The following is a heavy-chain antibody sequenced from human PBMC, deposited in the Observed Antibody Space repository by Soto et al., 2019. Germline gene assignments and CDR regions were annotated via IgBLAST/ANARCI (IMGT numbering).Heavy chain of an antibody. D-gene: IGHD3-16*01. J-gene: IGHJ4*02. CDR1: GVSITTNGYS. Sequence: PSETLSLTCAVPGVSITTNGYSWSWIRQPPGKGLEWIGYIYPSGTIFYNPSLNSRVTISADTSNNQFSLKLTSVTAADTAVYFCATYTAFAKYYFDYWGRGTLVTVSS. V-gene: IGHV4-30-2*01. CDR3: ATYTAFAKYYFDY. CDR2: IYPSGTI.